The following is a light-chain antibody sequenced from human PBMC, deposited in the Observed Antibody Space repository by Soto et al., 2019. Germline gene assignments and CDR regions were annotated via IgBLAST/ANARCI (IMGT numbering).Light chain of an antibody. CDR2: GAS. V-gene: IGKV3-15*01. J-gene: IGKJ1*01. CDR1: QSISSN. CDR3: QQFYNWPVA. Sequence: EIVMTQSPATLSVSPGERATLSCRACQSISSNLAWYQQKPGQAPRLLIYGASTRATGLPARFSGSGSGTEFTLTISSLQSEDFAVYYCQQFYNWPVAFGQGTKVEIK.